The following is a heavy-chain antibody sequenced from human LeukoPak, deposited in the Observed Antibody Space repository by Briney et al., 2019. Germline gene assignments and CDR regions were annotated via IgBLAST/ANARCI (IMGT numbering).Heavy chain of an antibody. CDR2: IYYSGST. CDR1: GGSISSGGYY. D-gene: IGHD5-24*01. CDR3: ASRDGYNYVSAFDI. J-gene: IGHJ3*02. Sequence: PSETLSLTCTVSGGSISSGGYYWSWIRQHPGKGLEWIGYIYYSGSTYYNPSLKSRVTISVDTSKNQISLKLSSVTAADTAVYYCASRDGYNYVSAFDIWGQGTMVTVSS. V-gene: IGHV4-31*03.